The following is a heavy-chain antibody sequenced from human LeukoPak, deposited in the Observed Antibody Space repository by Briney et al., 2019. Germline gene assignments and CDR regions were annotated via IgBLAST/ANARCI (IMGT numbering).Heavy chain of an antibody. CDR1: GFTVSSNY. V-gene: IGHV3-53*01. D-gene: IGHD3-10*01. CDR2: IYSGGST. CDR3: ARENRITYAFDI. J-gene: IGHJ3*02. Sequence: GGSLRLSCAASGFTVSSNYMSWVRQAPGKGLEWVSVIYSGGSTYYADSVKGRFTISRDNSKNTLYLQMNSLRAEDTAVYYCARENRITYAFDIWGQGTMVTVSS.